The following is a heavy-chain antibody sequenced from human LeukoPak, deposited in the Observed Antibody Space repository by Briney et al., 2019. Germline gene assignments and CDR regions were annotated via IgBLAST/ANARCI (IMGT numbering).Heavy chain of an antibody. CDR1: GFTFSSYS. D-gene: IGHD3-16*01. V-gene: IGHV3-30-3*01. J-gene: IGHJ6*02. CDR3: ARDRSDYSIKYYYYYGMDV. Sequence: GGSLRLSCAGSGFTFSSYSMHWVRQAPGKGLEWVAVISYDGSSEYYADSVRGRFTISRDNSKSMLYLQMNSLGAEDTAVFYCARDRSDYSIKYYYYYGMDVWGQGTTVTVSS. CDR2: ISYDGSSE.